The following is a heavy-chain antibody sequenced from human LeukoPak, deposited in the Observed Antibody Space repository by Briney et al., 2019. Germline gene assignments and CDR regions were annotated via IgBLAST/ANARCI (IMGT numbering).Heavy chain of an antibody. Sequence: PSETLSLTCTVSGGSISSSSYYWGWIRQPPGTEREWIGSIYYSGCTYYNPSLKSRVTISVDTSKNQFSLKLSSVTAADTAVYYCAPYYYDSSGYYYWGQGTLVTVSS. V-gene: IGHV4-39*01. D-gene: IGHD3-22*01. CDR1: GGSISSSSYY. CDR3: APYYYDSSGYYY. J-gene: IGHJ4*02. CDR2: IYYSGCT.